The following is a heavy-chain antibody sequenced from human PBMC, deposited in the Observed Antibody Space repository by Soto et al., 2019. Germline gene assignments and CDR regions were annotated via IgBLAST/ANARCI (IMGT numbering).Heavy chain of an antibody. J-gene: IGHJ6*02. CDR2: FDPEDGET. V-gene: IGHV1-24*01. Sequence: ASVKVSCKVSGYTLTELSMHWARQAPGKRLELMGGFDPEDGETIYAQKFQGRATMTEDTSTDTAYMEPSSLRSEDTAVYYCATGAGIAAAGRHYYYYGMDVWGQGTTVTVSS. CDR3: ATGAGIAAAGRHYYYYGMDV. CDR1: GYTLTELS. D-gene: IGHD6-13*01.